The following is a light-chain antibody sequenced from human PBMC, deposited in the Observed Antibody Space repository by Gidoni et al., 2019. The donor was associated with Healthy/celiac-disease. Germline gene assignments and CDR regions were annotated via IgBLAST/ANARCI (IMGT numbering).Light chain of an antibody. Sequence: QSALTQPRSVSGSPGQSVAISCTGTSSDVGAYNYVSWYQQHPGKAPKLMIYDVSKRPSGVPDRFSGSKSGNTASLTISGLQAEDEADYYWCSYAGSYTLYVFGTGTKVTVL. J-gene: IGLJ1*01. CDR1: SSDVGAYNY. V-gene: IGLV2-11*01. CDR2: DVS. CDR3: CSYAGSYTLYV.